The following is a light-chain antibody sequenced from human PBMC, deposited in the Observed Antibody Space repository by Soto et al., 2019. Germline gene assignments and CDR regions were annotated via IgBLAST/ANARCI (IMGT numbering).Light chain of an antibody. CDR3: ISYSDRQSYL. CDR1: SSDIGSYNH. V-gene: IGLV2-14*03. CDR2: ALS. Sequence: QSVLTQPASVSGSPGQSITISCSGTSSDIGSYNHVAWYQEFPGKSPKLMIYALSDRPPGVSDRFSGSKSGITASLTISGLQTEDEADYYCISYSDRQSYLFGTGTKVTVL. J-gene: IGLJ1*01.